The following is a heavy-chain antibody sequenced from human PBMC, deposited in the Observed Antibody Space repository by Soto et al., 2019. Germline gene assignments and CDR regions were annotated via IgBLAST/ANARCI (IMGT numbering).Heavy chain of an antibody. J-gene: IGHJ6*02. V-gene: IGHV6-1*01. CDR1: GDSVSSNSAA. CDR3: ARGKDDFWSGYRDKYGMDV. Sequence: SQTLSLTCAIPGDSVSSNSAAWNWIRQSPSRGLEWLGRTYYRSKWYNDYAVSVKSRITINPDTSKNQFSLQLNSVTPEDTAVYYCARGKDDFWSGYRDKYGMDVWGQGTTVTVSS. CDR2: TYYRSKWYN. D-gene: IGHD3-3*01.